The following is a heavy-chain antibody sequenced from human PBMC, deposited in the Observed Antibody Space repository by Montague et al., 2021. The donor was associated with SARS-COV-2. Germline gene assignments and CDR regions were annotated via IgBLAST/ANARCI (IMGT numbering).Heavy chain of an antibody. CDR1: GASISSSSFF. Sequence: SETLSLTCTVSGASISSSSFFWGWIRQPPGKGLEWIGTVSYSGDYNYMPSLESRVTMSVDTSKNQLSLKVYSVTAADTAVYYCARDIFQRTPDTIMGHYYYYGMDVWGQGTTVTVSS. D-gene: IGHD5-18*01. CDR2: VSYSGDY. V-gene: IGHV4-39*02. J-gene: IGHJ6*02. CDR3: ARDIFQRTPDTIMGHYYYYGMDV.